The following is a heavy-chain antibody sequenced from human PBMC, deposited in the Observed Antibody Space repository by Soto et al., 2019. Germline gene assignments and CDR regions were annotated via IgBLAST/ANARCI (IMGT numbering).Heavy chain of an antibody. CDR2: IYYSGST. V-gene: IGHV4-30-4*01. CDR3: ARYPSHFDWLLTTPRDDAFDI. J-gene: IGHJ3*02. Sequence: SETLSLTCTVSGGSISSGDYYWSWIRQPPGKGLEWIGYIYYSGSTYYNPSLKSRVTISVDTSKNQFSLKLSSVTAADTAVYYCARYPSHFDWLLTTPRDDAFDIWGQGTMVTVSS. D-gene: IGHD3-9*01. CDR1: GGSISSGDYY.